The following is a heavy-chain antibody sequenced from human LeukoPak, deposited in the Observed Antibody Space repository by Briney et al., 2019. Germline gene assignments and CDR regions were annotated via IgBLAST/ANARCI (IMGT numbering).Heavy chain of an antibody. CDR1: GASISSYY. V-gene: IGHV4-59*08. Sequence: NPSETLSLTCTVSGASISSYYWSWIRQPPGKGLEWIGYVSDSGSTNYNPSLKSRVTISVDTSKNQFSLKLSSVTAADTAVYYCARQNGQLVNYWGQGILVTVSS. CDR3: ARQNGQLVNY. J-gene: IGHJ4*02. D-gene: IGHD6-6*01. CDR2: VSDSGST.